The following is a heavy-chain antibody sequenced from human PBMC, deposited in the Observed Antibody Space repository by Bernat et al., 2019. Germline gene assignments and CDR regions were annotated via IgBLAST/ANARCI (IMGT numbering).Heavy chain of an antibody. J-gene: IGHJ2*01. CDR3: ARGPSGSYGIWYFDL. CDR2: IYYSGST. Sequence: QVQLQESGPGLVKPSQTLSLTCTVSGGSISSGGYYWSWIRQHPGKGLEWIGYIYYSGSTYYNPSLKSRVTISVDTSKNQFSLKLSSVTAADTAVDYCARGPSGSYGIWYFDLWGRGTLVTVSS. D-gene: IGHD1-26*01. CDR1: GGSISSGGYY. V-gene: IGHV4-31*03.